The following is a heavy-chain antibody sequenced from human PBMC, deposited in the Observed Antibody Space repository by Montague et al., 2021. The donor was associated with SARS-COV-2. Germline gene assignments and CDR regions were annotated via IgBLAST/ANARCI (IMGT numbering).Heavy chain of an antibody. CDR3: ARGGGYRDAFDI. Sequence: SLRLSWAASGFTFSSHAMHWVRQAPGKGLEWVAVISYDGFNKYYADSVKGRFTISRDNSKNTLSLQMNSLRTEDTAVYYCARGGGYRDAFDIWGQGTMVTVSS. D-gene: IGHD5-18*01. V-gene: IGHV3-30*04. J-gene: IGHJ3*02. CDR2: ISYDGFNK. CDR1: GFTFSSHA.